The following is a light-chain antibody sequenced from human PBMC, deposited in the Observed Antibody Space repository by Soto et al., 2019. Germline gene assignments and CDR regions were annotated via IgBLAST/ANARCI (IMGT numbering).Light chain of an antibody. CDR1: SSDVGGYDY. J-gene: IGLJ1*01. Sequence: QSVLTQPASVSGSPGQSITMSCTGTSSDVGGYDYVSWYQQHPGEVPKLIIFEVSSRPAWISNRFSASKSGNTASLTISGLQAEEEADYYCSSYTTSSSYVFGTGTKVTVL. CDR2: EVS. V-gene: IGLV2-14*01. CDR3: SSYTTSSSYV.